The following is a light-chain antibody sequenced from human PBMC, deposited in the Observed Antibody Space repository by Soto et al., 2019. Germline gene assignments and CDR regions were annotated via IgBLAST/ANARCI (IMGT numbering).Light chain of an antibody. CDR1: HPININ. J-gene: IGKJ4*01. V-gene: IGKV1-16*01. CDR2: AAT. CDR3: QHYQPYPPS. Sequence: DIQMTQSPSSLSASVGDRVTITCRASHPININLVWFQQKPGKAPKSLIYAATNLQSGVPSRFSGSGGATDFSLTISSLQPEDVATYYCQHYQPYPPSFGGGTKLEIK.